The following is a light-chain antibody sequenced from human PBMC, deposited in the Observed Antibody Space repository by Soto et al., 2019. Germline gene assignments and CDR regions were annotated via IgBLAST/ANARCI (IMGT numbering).Light chain of an antibody. J-gene: IGKJ1*01. CDR1: QTISSW. CDR3: QQYNSNSEA. CDR2: KAS. V-gene: IGKV1-5*03. Sequence: DIQMTQSPSTLSGSVGDRVTITSRASQTISSWLAWYQQKPGNAPKLLIYKASTLKGGVPARFSGSGSGTEFTLTISSLQPDDFATYYCQQYNSNSEAFGQGTKVELK.